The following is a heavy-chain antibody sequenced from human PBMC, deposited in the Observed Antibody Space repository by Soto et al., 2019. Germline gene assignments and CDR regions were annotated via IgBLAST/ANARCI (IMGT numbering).Heavy chain of an antibody. D-gene: IGHD2-2*01. V-gene: IGHV4-31*02. CDR2: IFNSGNA. CDR1: GFTFGDHA. Sequence: VQLVESGGDLVQPGGSLRLSCAASGFTFGDHAMHWVRQVPGKGLEWIGHIFNSGNAYYNPSLKRRASISADTSKNQFSLRLTSVTAADAAVYFCARDGSPNVPAAMRWLDPWGQGTLVTVSS. CDR3: ARDGSPNVPAAMRWLDP. J-gene: IGHJ5*02.